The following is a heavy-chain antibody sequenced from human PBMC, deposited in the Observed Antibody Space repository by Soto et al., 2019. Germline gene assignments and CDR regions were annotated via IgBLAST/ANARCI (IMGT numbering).Heavy chain of an antibody. Sequence: SETLSLTCTVSGGSISSYYWSWIRQPPGKGLEWIGYIYYSGSTNYNPSLKSRVTISVDTSKNQFSLKLSSVTAADPAVYYCARDFYSSSWGVNYYYGMDVWG. D-gene: IGHD6-13*01. CDR3: ARDFYSSSWGVNYYYGMDV. CDR2: IYYSGST. CDR1: GGSISSYY. V-gene: IGHV4-59*01. J-gene: IGHJ6*02.